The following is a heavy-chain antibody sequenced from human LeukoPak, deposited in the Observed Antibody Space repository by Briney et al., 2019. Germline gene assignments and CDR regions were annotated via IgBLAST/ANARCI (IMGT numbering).Heavy chain of an antibody. CDR1: GFTFSSYS. V-gene: IGHV3-21*04. D-gene: IGHD1-1*01. CDR3: AKANWVSNADAVW. CDR2: ISSSSSYI. Sequence: GGSLRLSCAASGFTFSSYSMNWVRQAPGKGLEWVSSISSSSSYIYYADSVKGRFTLSRDDSRNTVYLQLNNLRVEDTAIYYCAKANWVSNADAVWWGQGTQVTVSS. J-gene: IGHJ4*02.